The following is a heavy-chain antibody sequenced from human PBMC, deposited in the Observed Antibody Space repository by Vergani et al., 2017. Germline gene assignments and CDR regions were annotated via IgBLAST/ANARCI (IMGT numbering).Heavy chain of an antibody. J-gene: IGHJ1*01. CDR1: GFTSSYYG. CDR2: ISYEGTQK. CDR3: ATKSCGTPGCQIGYFRE. D-gene: IGHD1-1*01. V-gene: IGHV3-30*03. Sequence: QVHLVESGGGVVQPGRSLRLSCVVSGFTSSYYGMHWVRQAPGKGLEWVAVISYEGTQKYYADSVKGRFTISRDNSKSTLYLQRNSLRTEDTAVYYCATKSCGTPGCQIGYFREWGQGTLVTVSS.